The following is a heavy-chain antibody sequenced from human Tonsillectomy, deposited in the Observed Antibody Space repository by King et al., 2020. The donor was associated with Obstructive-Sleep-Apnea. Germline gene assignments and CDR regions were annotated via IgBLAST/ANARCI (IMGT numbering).Heavy chain of an antibody. Sequence: QLVQSGVEVKKPGASVKVSCKASGYTFTRYGITWVRLAPGQGLEWMGWISVYNGDTKYAQKFKGRVTMTTDTSTNTAYMELRSLRSDDTAVYYCARYAYAAVGSTDYFDYWGQGTLVTVSS. V-gene: IGHV1-18*04. CDR2: ISVYNGDT. CDR3: ARYAYAAVGSTDYFDY. J-gene: IGHJ4*02. D-gene: IGHD6-13*01. CDR1: GYTFTRYG.